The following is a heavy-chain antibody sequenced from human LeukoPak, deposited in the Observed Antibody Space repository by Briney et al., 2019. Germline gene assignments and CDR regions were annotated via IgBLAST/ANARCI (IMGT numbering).Heavy chain of an antibody. CDR1: GYTFTSYG. Sequence: ASVKVSCKASGYTFTSYGISWVRQAPGQVLGWMGWISAYNGNTNYAQKLQGRVTMTTDTSTSTAYMELRSLRPDDTAVYYCARDGRISTVPTSGPAGYWGQGTLVTVSS. J-gene: IGHJ4*02. D-gene: IGHD4-17*01. V-gene: IGHV1-18*01. CDR3: ARDGRISTVPTSGPAGY. CDR2: ISAYNGNT.